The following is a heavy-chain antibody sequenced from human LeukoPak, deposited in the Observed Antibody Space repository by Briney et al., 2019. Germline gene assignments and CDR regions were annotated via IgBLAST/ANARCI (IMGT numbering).Heavy chain of an antibody. Sequence: ASVKVSCKASGYTFTGYYMHWVRQAPGQGLEWMGRINPNSGGTNYAQKFQGRVTMTRDTSISTAYMDLSRLRSDDTAVYYCARGPFVYNWNDGDAFDIWGQGTMVTVSS. V-gene: IGHV1-2*06. D-gene: IGHD1-20*01. CDR3: ARGPFVYNWNDGDAFDI. CDR1: GYTFTGYY. J-gene: IGHJ3*02. CDR2: INPNSGGT.